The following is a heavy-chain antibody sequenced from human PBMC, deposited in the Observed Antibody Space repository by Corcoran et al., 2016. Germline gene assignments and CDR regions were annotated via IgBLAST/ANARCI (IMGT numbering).Heavy chain of an antibody. CDR2: INSDGSST. D-gene: IGHD3-3*01. J-gene: IGHJ5*02. V-gene: IGHV3-74*01. CDR3: ARDRDFWSGYYGWFDP. Sequence: EVQLVESGGGLVQPGGSLRLSCAASGFTFSSYWVHWVRQAPGKGLVWVSRINSDGSSTSYADSLKGRCTISRDNAKNTRYLQMNSLRAEDTAVYYCARDRDFWSGYYGWFDPWGQGTLVTVSS. CDR1: GFTFSSYW.